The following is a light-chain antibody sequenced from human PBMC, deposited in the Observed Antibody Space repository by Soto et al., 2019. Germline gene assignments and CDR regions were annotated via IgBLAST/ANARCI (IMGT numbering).Light chain of an antibody. Sequence: QSALTQPASVSGSPGQSITLSCTGTSSDVGSYNLVSWYQQHPGKAPRLMIYEGSKRPSGVSNRFSGSKSGNTASLTISGLQAEDEADYYCCSYSGGSTFGSVVFGGGPKLTVL. CDR2: EGS. CDR1: SSDVGSYNL. V-gene: IGLV2-23*03. CDR3: CSYSGGSTFGSVV. J-gene: IGLJ2*01.